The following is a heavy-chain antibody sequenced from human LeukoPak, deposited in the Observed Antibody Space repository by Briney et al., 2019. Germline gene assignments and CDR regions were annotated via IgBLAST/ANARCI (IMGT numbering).Heavy chain of an antibody. CDR3: AKDLERRHLYSSGWWYFDY. Sequence: PGRSLRLSCAASGFTFSSYGMHWVRQAPGKGLEWVAVISYDGSNKYYADSVKGRFTISRDNSKSTLYLQMNSLRAEDTAVYYCAKDLERRHLYSSGWWYFDYWGQGTLVTVSS. V-gene: IGHV3-30*18. J-gene: IGHJ4*02. CDR1: GFTFSSYG. D-gene: IGHD6-19*01. CDR2: ISYDGSNK.